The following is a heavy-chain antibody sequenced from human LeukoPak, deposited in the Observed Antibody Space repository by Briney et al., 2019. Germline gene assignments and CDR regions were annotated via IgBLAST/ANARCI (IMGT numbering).Heavy chain of an antibody. Sequence: VASVKVSCKASGYTFTSYYMHWVRQAPGQGLECMGIINPSGGSTSYAQKFQGRVTMTRNTSISTAYMELSSLRSEDTAVYYCARGRRGGWLQLYYFDYWGQGTLVTVSS. D-gene: IGHD5-24*01. V-gene: IGHV1-46*01. CDR3: ARGRRGGWLQLYYFDY. CDR2: INPSGGST. CDR1: GYTFTSYY. J-gene: IGHJ4*02.